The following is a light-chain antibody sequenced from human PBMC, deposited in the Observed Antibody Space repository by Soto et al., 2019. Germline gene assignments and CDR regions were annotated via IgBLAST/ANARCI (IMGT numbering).Light chain of an antibody. CDR3: AAWDDSLSGVV. CDR1: SSNIGSNY. V-gene: IGLV1-47*01. J-gene: IGLJ2*01. CDR2: RNN. Sequence: QSVLTQPPSASGTPGKRATISCSGTSSNIGSNYVYWYQQLPGTAPKLLIYRNNQRPSGGPDRFSGSKSGTSASLAISGLRSEDEADYYCAAWDDSLSGVVFGGGTKLTVL.